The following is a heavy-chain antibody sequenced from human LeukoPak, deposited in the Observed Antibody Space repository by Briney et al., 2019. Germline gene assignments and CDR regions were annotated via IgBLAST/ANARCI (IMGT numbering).Heavy chain of an antibody. CDR3: ARVRASGYDY. V-gene: IGHV4-30-2*01. D-gene: IGHD3-22*01. Sequence: SETLSLTCAVSGGSISSGGYSWSWIRQPPGKGLEWIGYIYHSGSTNYNPSLKSRVTISADTSKNQFSLKLSSVTAADTAVYYCARVRASGYDYWGQGTLVTVSS. CDR1: GGSISSGGYS. CDR2: IYHSGST. J-gene: IGHJ4*02.